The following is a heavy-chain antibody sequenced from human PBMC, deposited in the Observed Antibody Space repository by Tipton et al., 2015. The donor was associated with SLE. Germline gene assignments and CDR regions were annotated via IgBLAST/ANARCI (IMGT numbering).Heavy chain of an antibody. J-gene: IGHJ3*02. CDR1: GGSISSHY. V-gene: IGHV4-59*11. Sequence: LVKPTETLSLTCTVSGGSISSHYWSWIRQPPGKGLEWIGYIYYSGSTNFNPSLKSRVTMSVDTSKNQFSLKLGSVTAADTAVYYCARERYTKGAFDIWGQGTMVTVSS. CDR3: ARERYTKGAFDI. D-gene: IGHD4-11*01. CDR2: IYYSGST.